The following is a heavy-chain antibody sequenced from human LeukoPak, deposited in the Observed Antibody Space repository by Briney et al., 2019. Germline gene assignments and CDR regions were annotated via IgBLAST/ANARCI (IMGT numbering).Heavy chain of an antibody. CDR1: GFTFSNYA. Sequence: GGSLRLSCAASGFTFSNYAMSWVRQAPGKGLEWVSAISGGGDSTYYADSVKGRFTFSRDNSKNTLYLQMNSLRAEDTAVYYCAKEHYDALDYWGQGTLVTVSS. J-gene: IGHJ4*02. CDR3: AKEHYDALDY. D-gene: IGHD3-3*01. V-gene: IGHV3-23*01. CDR2: ISGGGDST.